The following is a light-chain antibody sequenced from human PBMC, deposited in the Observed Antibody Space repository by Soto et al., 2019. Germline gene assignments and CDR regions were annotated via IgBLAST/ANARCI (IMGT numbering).Light chain of an antibody. CDR3: QQYGSSPPWT. CDR1: QSVSSSY. CDR2: GAA. J-gene: IGKJ1*01. Sequence: EIVLTHSPGTLSLSPCETATLSVTGRQSVSSSYLAGYQQKPGQAPRILIYGAASRAAGIPDRFSGSGSWTAFTLTISRLEPEDFAVYYCQQYGSSPPWTFGQGTKVDIK. V-gene: IGKV3-20*01.